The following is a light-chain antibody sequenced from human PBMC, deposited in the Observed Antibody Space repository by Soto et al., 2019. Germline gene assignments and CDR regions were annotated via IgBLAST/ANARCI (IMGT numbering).Light chain of an antibody. J-gene: IGLJ1*01. Sequence: QSVLTPPASVSGSPGQSITISCPGTSSDVGGYNYVSWYQQHPGKAPKLMIYEVSNRPSGVSNRFSGSKSGNTASLTISGLQAEDEADYYCSSYTSSSTRVFGTGTKVTVL. V-gene: IGLV2-14*01. CDR1: SSDVGGYNY. CDR3: SSYTSSSTRV. CDR2: EVS.